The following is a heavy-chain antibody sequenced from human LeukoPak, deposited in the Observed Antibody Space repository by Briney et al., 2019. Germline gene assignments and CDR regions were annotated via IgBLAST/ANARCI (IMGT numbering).Heavy chain of an antibody. CDR2: ISYDGSNK. Sequence: GGSLRLSCAASGFTFSSYGMHWVRQAPGKGLEWVAVISYDGSNKYYADSVKGRFTISRDNSKNTLYLQMNSLRAEDTAVYYCAKDDYLSTYYYYMDVWGKGTTVTVSS. D-gene: IGHD2/OR15-2a*01. CDR1: GFTFSSYG. CDR3: AKDDYLSTYYYYMDV. V-gene: IGHV3-30*18. J-gene: IGHJ6*03.